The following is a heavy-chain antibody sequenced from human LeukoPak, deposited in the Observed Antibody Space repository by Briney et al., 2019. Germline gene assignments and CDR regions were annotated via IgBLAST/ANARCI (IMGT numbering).Heavy chain of an antibody. CDR2: ISSGSTI. J-gene: IGHJ4*02. CDR3: ARESIAVAGAPFDY. CDR1: GFTFSSYE. D-gene: IGHD6-19*01. Sequence: GGSLRLSCAASGFTFSSYEMNWVSQDPGKGLEWVSYISSGSTIYDADSVKGRFTISRDNAKNSLYLQMNSLRAEDTAVYYCARESIAVAGAPFDYWGQGTLVTVSS. V-gene: IGHV3-48*03.